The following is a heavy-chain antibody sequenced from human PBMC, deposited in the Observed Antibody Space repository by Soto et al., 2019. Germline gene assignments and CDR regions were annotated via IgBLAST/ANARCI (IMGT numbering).Heavy chain of an antibody. CDR3: ARDGSVAGTYYYYYMDV. CDR1: GYTFTSYG. Sequence: GASVKVSCKASGYTFTSYGISWVRQAPGQGLEWMGWISAYNGNTNYAQKLQGRVTMTTDTSTSTAYMELRSLRSDDTAVYYCARDGSVAGTYYYYYMDVWGKGTTVTVSS. V-gene: IGHV1-18*01. CDR2: ISAYNGNT. D-gene: IGHD6-19*01. J-gene: IGHJ6*03.